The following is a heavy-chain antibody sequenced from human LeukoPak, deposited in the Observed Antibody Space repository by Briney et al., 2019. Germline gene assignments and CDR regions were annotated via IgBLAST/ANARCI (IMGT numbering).Heavy chain of an antibody. CDR3: ASEAYSGYDTPFDP. V-gene: IGHV4-59*01. Sequence: PSETLSLTCTVSGGSISSYYWSWIRQPPGKGLEWIGYIYYSGSTNYNPSLKSRVTISVDTSKNQFSLKLSSVTAADTAVYYCASEAYSGYDTPFDPWGQGTLVTVSS. CDR2: IYYSGST. J-gene: IGHJ5*02. CDR1: GGSISSYY. D-gene: IGHD5-12*01.